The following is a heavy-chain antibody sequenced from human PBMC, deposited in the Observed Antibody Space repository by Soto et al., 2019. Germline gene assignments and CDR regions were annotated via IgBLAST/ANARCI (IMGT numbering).Heavy chain of an antibody. J-gene: IGHJ2*01. D-gene: IGHD6-6*01. CDR2: ISAGNGNT. V-gene: IGHV1-3*01. Sequence: ASVKVSCKASGYTFTSYAMHWVRQAPGQRLEWMGWISAGNGNTKYSQKFQGRVTITRDTSASTAYMELSSLRSEDTAVYYCARAPEWYSSSSRQRDGYFDLWGRGTLVTGSS. CDR1: GYTFTSYA. CDR3: ARAPEWYSSSSRQRDGYFDL.